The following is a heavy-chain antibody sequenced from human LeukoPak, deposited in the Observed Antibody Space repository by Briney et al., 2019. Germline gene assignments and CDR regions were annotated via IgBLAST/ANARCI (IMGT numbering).Heavy chain of an antibody. D-gene: IGHD1-26*01. CDR1: GGSISSYY. CDR3: ARGGTVYWAHVHFDY. J-gene: IGHJ4*02. Sequence: SETLSLTCTVSGGSISSYYWSWIRQPPGKGLECIGYIYYSGCTNYNPSLKSRVTKSVDTSKNQFSLQLNSVTPEDTAVYYCARGGTVYWAHVHFDYWGQGTLVTVSS. V-gene: IGHV4-59*12. CDR2: IYYSGCT.